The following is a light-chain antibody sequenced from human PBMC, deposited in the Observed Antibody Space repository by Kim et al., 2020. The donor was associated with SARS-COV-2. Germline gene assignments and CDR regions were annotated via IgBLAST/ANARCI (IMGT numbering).Light chain of an antibody. CDR3: QTWGTGIRV. CDR2: LNRDGSH. V-gene: IGLV4-69*01. J-gene: IGLJ3*02. Sequence: ASVKHACTPSSGNSSYDFDGHQQRPEKGPRYLMMLNRDGSHSKGDGIPARFSGSSSGAERYLTISSLQSEDEADYYCQTWGTGIRVFGGGTQLTVL. CDR1: SGNSSYD.